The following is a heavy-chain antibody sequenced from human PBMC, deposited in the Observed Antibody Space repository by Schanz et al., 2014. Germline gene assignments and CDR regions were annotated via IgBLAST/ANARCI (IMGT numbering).Heavy chain of an antibody. CDR3: ARDFHGYGPHLDY. CDR2: IPWNGAAI. V-gene: IGHV3-23*04. J-gene: IGHJ4*02. CDR1: GFTFSTHA. Sequence: EVQLVESGGGLVQPGGSLRLSCAASGFTFSTHAMSWVRQAPGKGLEWVSNIPWNGAAIGYAGSVRGRFTISRDNSKNTVHLQMNSLRAEDTAVYYCARDFHGYGPHLDYWGQGTLVTVSS. D-gene: IGHD5-12*01.